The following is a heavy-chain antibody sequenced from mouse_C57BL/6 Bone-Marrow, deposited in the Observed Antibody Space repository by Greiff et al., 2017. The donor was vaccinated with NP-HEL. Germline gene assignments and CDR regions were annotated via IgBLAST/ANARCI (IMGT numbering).Heavy chain of an antibody. J-gene: IGHJ3*01. CDR2: ISNGGGST. V-gene: IGHV5-12*01. D-gene: IGHD2-2*01. CDR3: ARRRENYGYMFAY. Sequence: EVKVVESGGGLVQPGGSLKLSCAASGFTFSDYYMYWVRQTPEKRLEWVAYISNGGGSTYYPDTVKGRFTISRDNAKNTLYLQMSRLKSEDTAMYHCARRRENYGYMFAYWGQGTLVTVSA. CDR1: GFTFSDYY.